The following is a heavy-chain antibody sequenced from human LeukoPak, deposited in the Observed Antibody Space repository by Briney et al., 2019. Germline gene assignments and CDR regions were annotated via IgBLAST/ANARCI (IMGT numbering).Heavy chain of an antibody. CDR3: AKGARYDFWSGSTY. J-gene: IGHJ4*02. CDR2: ISGSGGST. D-gene: IGHD3-3*01. Sequence: GGSLKLSCAASGFTFSSYAMSWVRQAPGKGLEWVSAISGSGGSTYYADSVKGRFTISRDNSKNTLYLQMNSLRAEDTAVYYCAKGARYDFWSGSTYWGQGTLVTVSS. V-gene: IGHV3-23*01. CDR1: GFTFSSYA.